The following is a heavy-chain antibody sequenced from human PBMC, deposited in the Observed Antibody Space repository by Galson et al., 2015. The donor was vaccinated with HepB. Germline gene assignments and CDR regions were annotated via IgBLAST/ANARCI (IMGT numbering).Heavy chain of an antibody. D-gene: IGHD6-13*01. J-gene: IGHJ4*02. V-gene: IGHV3-23*01. CDR1: GFTFSSYA. Sequence: SLRLSCAASGFTFSSYAMSWVRQAPGKGLEWVSAISGSGGSTYYADSVKGRFTISRDNSKNTLYLQMNSLRAEDTAVYYCANSYSSSWYPADYWGQGTLVTVSS. CDR3: ANSYSSSWYPADY. CDR2: ISGSGGST.